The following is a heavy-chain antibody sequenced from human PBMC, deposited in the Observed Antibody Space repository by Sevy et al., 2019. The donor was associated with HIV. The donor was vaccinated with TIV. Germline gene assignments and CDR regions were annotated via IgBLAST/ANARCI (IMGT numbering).Heavy chain of an antibody. J-gene: IGHJ4*01. V-gene: IGHV4-39*02. D-gene: IGHD6-19*01. Sequence: SETLSLTCTVSGDSISSNNFYWGWVRQPPERGLEWIGSIYYTGGTYYDPSLKSRVTISVDTSKNQFSLKRTSVTAADTAVYYCAREAVALDYWGQGTLVTVSS. CDR2: IYYTGGT. CDR1: GDSISSNNFY. CDR3: AREAVALDY.